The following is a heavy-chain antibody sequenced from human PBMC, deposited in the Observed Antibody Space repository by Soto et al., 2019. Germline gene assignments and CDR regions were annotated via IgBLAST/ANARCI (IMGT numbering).Heavy chain of an antibody. CDR3: AKTGPYDILTYWYFDL. V-gene: IGHV4-39*01. J-gene: IGHJ2*01. CDR1: GDTISNSSYY. CDR2: IYYSGTT. Sequence: SETLSLPCSVSGDTISNSSYYRVRIRQTPGKGLEWIGSIYYSGTTYYNPSLESRVTISIDTSKNQFSLKVSSLTAADTAVYYCAKTGPYDILTYWYFDLWGRGTLVTVSS. D-gene: IGHD3-9*01.